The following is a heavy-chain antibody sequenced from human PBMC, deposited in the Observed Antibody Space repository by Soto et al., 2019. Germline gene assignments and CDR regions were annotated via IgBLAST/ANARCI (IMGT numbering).Heavy chain of an antibody. CDR2: IIPIFGTA. V-gene: IGHV1-69*13. D-gene: IGHD3-22*01. Sequence: EASVKVSCKASGGTFSSYAISWVRQAPGQGLEWMGGIIPIFGTANYAQKFQGRVTITADESTSTAYMELSSLRSEDTTVYYCARHDSSGYSSGWFDPWGQGTLVTVSS. CDR3: ARHDSSGYSSGWFDP. J-gene: IGHJ5*02. CDR1: GGTFSSYA.